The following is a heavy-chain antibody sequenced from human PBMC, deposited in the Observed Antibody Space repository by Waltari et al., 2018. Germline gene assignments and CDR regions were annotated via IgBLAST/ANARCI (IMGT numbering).Heavy chain of an antibody. CDR1: GFRFSKYA. Sequence: EVQLVESGGGLVQPGGSLKLSCGVSGFRFSKYAMSWGRPAPGKGLEWVSGSSGAGENSYYADSVKGRFTISRDNSKNILFLQMNSLRAEDTAVYYCAKDQGYAGKDGDLRHWGQGSLVSVSS. CDR2: SSGAGENS. D-gene: IGHD2-2*01. V-gene: IGHV3-23*04. J-gene: IGHJ1*01. CDR3: AKDQGYAGKDGDLRH.